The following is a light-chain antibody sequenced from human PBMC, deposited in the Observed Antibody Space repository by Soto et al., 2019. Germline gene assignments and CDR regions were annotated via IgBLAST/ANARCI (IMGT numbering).Light chain of an antibody. Sequence: DIQMTQSPSTLSASVGDRVTITCRASQSISSWLAWYQQKPGKAPKLLIYKASSLESGVPSRFSGSGSGTEFTLNISSLQPDDFATYYCQQYNSCWTFGQGTKVEIK. CDR2: KAS. CDR1: QSISSW. CDR3: QQYNSCWT. J-gene: IGKJ1*01. V-gene: IGKV1-5*03.